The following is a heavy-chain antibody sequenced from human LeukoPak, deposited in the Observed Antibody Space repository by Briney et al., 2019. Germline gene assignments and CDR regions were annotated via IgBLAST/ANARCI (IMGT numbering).Heavy chain of an antibody. D-gene: IGHD2-21*02. CDR2: INPNSGGT. CDR1: GYTFTGYY. J-gene: IGHJ4*02. CDR3: ARSRCGGDCYSGYFDY. V-gene: IGHV1-2*02. Sequence: ASVKVSCRASGYTFTGYYMHWVRQAPGQGLEWMGWINPNSGGTNYAQKFQGMVTMTRDTSISTAYMELSRLRSDDTAVYYCARSRCGGDCYSGYFDYWGQGTLVTVSS.